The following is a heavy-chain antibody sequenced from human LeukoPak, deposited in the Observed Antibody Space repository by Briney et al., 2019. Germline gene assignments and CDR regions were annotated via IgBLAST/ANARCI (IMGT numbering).Heavy chain of an antibody. CDR2: IKQDGSQR. CDR3: ARRGGSSSRRSPIDY. V-gene: IGHV3-7*01. Sequence: GSLRLSCTASGLTFSDYWMTWVRQAPGKGPEWVANIKQDGSQRYYVDSVRGRFTISRDNAKNSLFLQMNGLRAEDTAVYYCARRGGSSSRRSPIDYWGQGTLVTVSS. CDR1: GLTFSDYW. D-gene: IGHD6-6*01. J-gene: IGHJ4*02.